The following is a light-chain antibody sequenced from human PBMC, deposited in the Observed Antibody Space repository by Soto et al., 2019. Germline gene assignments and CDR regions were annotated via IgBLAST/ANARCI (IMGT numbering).Light chain of an antibody. J-gene: IGKJ2*01. V-gene: IGKV2-28*01. CDR3: MQALQAPYT. Sequence: DIVMTQSPLSLPVTPGEPASISCRSSQSLLHSNGYNYLDWYLQKPGHSRQLLIYLGSIRASGFSDRFSGSGSRTDSTLKISSVEAEDVVFYYCMQALQAPYTFGHGTKLEIK. CDR1: QSLLHSNGYNY. CDR2: LGS.